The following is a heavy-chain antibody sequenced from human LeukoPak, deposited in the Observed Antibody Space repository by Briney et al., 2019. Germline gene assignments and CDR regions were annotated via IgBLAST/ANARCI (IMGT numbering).Heavy chain of an antibody. J-gene: IGHJ5*02. CDR2: ISASGGST. D-gene: IGHD1-14*01. V-gene: IGHV3-23*01. CDR1: GFTFSSYD. Sequence: GGSLRLSCVDSGFTFSSYDMSWVRQIPGKGLEWVSAISASGGSTYYADSVKGRFTISRDNSKSTLYLQMNSLRAEDTAIFYCARDLNRNGFDPWGQGILVTVSS. CDR3: ARDLNRNGFDP.